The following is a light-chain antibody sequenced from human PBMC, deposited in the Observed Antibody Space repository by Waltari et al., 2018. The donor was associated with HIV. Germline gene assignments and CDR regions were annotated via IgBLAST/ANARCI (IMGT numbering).Light chain of an antibody. Sequence: SYDLTQPPSVSVSPGQPARITCAGDSLPKEYVQWYQQKPGQAPVLLIYKDIKRPSGIPERFSGSTSGTTVTLTISGVQAEDEADYYCQSADTTAWVFGGGTKLTVL. CDR1: SLPKEY. V-gene: IGLV3-25*03. J-gene: IGLJ3*02. CDR3: QSADTTAWV. CDR2: KDI.